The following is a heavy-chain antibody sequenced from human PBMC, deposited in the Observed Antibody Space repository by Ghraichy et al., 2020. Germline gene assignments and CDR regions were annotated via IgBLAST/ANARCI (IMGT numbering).Heavy chain of an antibody. CDR2: ISGSGGST. D-gene: IGHD6-19*01. Sequence: GGSLRLSCAAPGFTFSSYAMSWVRQVSGKGLEWVSTISGSGGSTYYADSVKGRFTISRDNSKNTLYLQMNSLRAEDTAVYYCAKLGGGGWFDYWGQGTLVTVSS. J-gene: IGHJ4*02. CDR3: AKLGGGGWFDY. V-gene: IGHV3-23*01. CDR1: GFTFSSYA.